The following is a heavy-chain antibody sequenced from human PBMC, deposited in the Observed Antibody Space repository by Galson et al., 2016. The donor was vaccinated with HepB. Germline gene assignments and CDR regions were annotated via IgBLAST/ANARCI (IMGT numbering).Heavy chain of an antibody. CDR2: INQDGSEK. J-gene: IGHJ6*02. CDR3: AREQVPPAWESYYYSYYYGLDV. V-gene: IGHV3-7*03. CDR1: GFTFNSYW. Sequence: SLRLSCAVSGFTFNSYWMSSVRQAPGKGLEWVANINQDGSEKYYVDFVKGRFTISRDKAKNSLYLQMNSLRAEDTAVYYCAREQVPPAWESYYYSYYYGLDVWGQGTTVTVSS. D-gene: IGHD2-2*01.